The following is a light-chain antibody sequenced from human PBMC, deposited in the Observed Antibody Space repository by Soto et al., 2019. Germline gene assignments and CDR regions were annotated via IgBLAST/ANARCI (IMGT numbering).Light chain of an antibody. CDR2: WAS. CDR1: QSVFYSSNNLNY. V-gene: IGKV4-1*01. Sequence: DIVMTQSPDSLAVSLGDRATINCKSSQSVFYSSNNLNYVAWYQQKPGQPPKQLIYWASARESGVPDRFGGSGSGTEFTLTISSLQAEDVAVYFCQQYYTTPLTFGGGTKVEIK. CDR3: QQYYTTPLT. J-gene: IGKJ4*01.